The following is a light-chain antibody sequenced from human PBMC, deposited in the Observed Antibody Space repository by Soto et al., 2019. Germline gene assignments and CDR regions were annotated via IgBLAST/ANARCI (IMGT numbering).Light chain of an antibody. CDR1: QSVDIN. CDR3: QHYNYSPYT. V-gene: IGKV3-15*01. CDR2: GAS. Sequence: EVVLTQSPATLSVSPGEMSTLSCRASQSVDINLAWYRQKPGQAPRLLIYGASTRATGVPARFSGSGSGTDLTITISSMKYEDFAVYYCQHYNYSPYTFGQGTQVDIK. J-gene: IGKJ2*01.